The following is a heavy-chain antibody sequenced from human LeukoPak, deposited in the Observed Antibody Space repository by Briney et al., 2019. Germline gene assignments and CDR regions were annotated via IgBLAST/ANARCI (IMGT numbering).Heavy chain of an antibody. CDR1: GFTFSSYG. J-gene: IGHJ5*02. V-gene: IGHV3-33*01. CDR2: IWYDGSNK. CDR3: ARALERQINWFDP. D-gene: IGHD5-24*01. Sequence: GRSLRLSCAASGFTFSSYGMHWVRQAPGKGLEWVAVIWYDGSNKYYADSVKGRFTISRDNSKNTLYLQMNSLRAEDTAVYYCARALERQINWFDPWGQGTLVTVSS.